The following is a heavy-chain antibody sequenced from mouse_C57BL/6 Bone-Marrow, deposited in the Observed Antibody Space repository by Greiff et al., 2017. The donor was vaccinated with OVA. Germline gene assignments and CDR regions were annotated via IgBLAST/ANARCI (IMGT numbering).Heavy chain of an antibody. CDR1: GYTFTDYY. Sequence: QVQLQQSGAELVRPGASVKLSCKASGYTFTDYYINWVKQRPGQGLEWIARIYPGSGNTYYNEKFKGKATLTAEKSSSTAYMQLSSLTSEDSAVYFCTRSYYYGTPYYAMDYWGQGTSVTVSS. J-gene: IGHJ4*01. V-gene: IGHV1-76*01. D-gene: IGHD2-1*01. CDR3: TRSYYYGTPYYAMDY. CDR2: IYPGSGNT.